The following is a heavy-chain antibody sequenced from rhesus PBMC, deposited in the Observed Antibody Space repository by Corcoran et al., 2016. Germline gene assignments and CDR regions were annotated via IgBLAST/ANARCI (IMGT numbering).Heavy chain of an antibody. V-gene: IGHV4-169*02. CDR1: GGSISSRY. J-gene: IGHJ5-1*01. D-gene: IGHD6-25*01. CDR2: FFGSVSST. CDR3: ASELAAAFRGRFDV. Sequence: QLQLQESGPGLVKPSETLSVTCAVSGGSISSRYWCWIRQAPGKGLEWIGYFFGSVSSTNTNPALKSRVNLSVDTSKNQLSRKLSSVTAADMAVYYCASELAAAFRGRFDVWGPGVLVTVSS.